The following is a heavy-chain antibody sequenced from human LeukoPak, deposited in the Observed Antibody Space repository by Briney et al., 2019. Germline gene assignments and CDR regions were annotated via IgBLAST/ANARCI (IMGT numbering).Heavy chain of an antibody. D-gene: IGHD4-23*01. CDR1: GGSFSGYY. Sequence: PSETLSLTCGVYGGSFSGYYWSWIRQPPGKGLEWIGEINHSGSTNYNPSLKSRVTISVDTSKNQFSLKLSSVTTADRAVYYCARTYGGNSFLDYWGQGILVTVSS. CDR2: INHSGST. J-gene: IGHJ4*02. V-gene: IGHV4-34*01. CDR3: ARTYGGNSFLDY.